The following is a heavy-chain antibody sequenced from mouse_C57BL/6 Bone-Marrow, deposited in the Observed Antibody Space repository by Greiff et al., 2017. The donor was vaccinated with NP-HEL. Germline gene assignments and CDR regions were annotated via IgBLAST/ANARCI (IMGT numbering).Heavy chain of an antibody. Sequence: DVKLVESGGGLVKPGGSLKLSCAASGFTFSDYGMHWVRQAPEKGLEWVAYISSGSSTIYYADTVKGRFTISRDNAKNTLFLQMTSLRSEDTAMYYCARPGSTFYWYFDVWGTGTTVTVSS. D-gene: IGHD5-1*01. CDR1: GFTFSDYG. CDR3: ARPGSTFYWYFDV. V-gene: IGHV5-17*01. J-gene: IGHJ1*03. CDR2: ISSGSSTI.